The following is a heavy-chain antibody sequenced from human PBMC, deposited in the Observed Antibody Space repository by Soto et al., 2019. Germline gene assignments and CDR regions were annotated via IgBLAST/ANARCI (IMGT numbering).Heavy chain of an antibody. J-gene: IGHJ4*02. V-gene: IGHV1-69*01. D-gene: IGHD6-13*01. CDR2: IIPIFGTA. Sequence: QVQLVQSGAEVQKPGSSVKVSCKASGGTFSSYAISWVRQAPGQGLEWMGGIIPIFGTANYAQKFQGRVTITADESTSTAYMELSSLRSEDTAVYYCARERYSSSWTGSYYFDYWGQGTLVTVSS. CDR1: GGTFSSYA. CDR3: ARERYSSSWTGSYYFDY.